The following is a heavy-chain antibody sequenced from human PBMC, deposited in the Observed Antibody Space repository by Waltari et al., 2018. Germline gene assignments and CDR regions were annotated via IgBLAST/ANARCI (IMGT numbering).Heavy chain of an antibody. J-gene: IGHJ4*02. CDR2: SSGSGNNT. D-gene: IGHD6-13*01. V-gene: IGHV3-23*01. Sequence: EVQLLESGGDLVQPGGSLRVSCAGSGLPFSNYAMTWVRQAPGEWLGWVSRSSGSGNNTYYQDYVKGRVIISRDNSRTTVSLQVNILGAEDTAVYYWAKDRVAAANTPYYFHYWGQGTLVTVSS. CDR1: GLPFSNYA. CDR3: AKDRVAAANTPYYFHY.